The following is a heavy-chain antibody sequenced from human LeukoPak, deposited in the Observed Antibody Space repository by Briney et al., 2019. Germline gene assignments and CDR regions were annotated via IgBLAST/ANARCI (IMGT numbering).Heavy chain of an antibody. CDR3: ARATYYDFWSGFNGPNYFDY. V-gene: IGHV4-59*01. CDR1: GGSISSYY. J-gene: IGHJ4*02. CDR2: IYYSGST. D-gene: IGHD3-3*01. Sequence: SETLSLTCTVSGGSISSYYWSWIRQPPGKGLEWIEYIYYSGSTNYNPSLKSRVTISVDTSKNQCSLKLSSVTAADTAVYYCARATYYDFWSGFNGPNYFDYWGQGTLVTVSS.